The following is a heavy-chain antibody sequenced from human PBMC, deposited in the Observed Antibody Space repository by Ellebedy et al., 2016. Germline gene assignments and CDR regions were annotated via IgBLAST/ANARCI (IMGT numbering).Heavy chain of an antibody. CDR1: GYTFTSYD. CDR2: ISAYNGNT. Sequence: ASVKVSXKASGYTFTSYDINWVRQATGQGLEWMGWISAYNGNTNYAQKLQGRVTMTTDTSTSTAYMELRSLRSDDTAVYYCARDGSGSYRYYFDYWGQGTLVTVSS. V-gene: IGHV1-18*01. J-gene: IGHJ4*02. D-gene: IGHD3-10*01. CDR3: ARDGSGSYRYYFDY.